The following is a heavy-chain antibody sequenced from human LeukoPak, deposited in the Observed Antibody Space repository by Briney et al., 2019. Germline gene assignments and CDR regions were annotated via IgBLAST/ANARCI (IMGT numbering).Heavy chain of an antibody. CDR1: GFSLSTNEVG. D-gene: IGHD3-10*01. CDR3: AHLQIRDLFDY. CDR2: IYGDDDD. V-gene: IGHV2-5*02. J-gene: IGHJ4*02. Sequence: ESGPTLVKPTQALTLTCSFSGFSLSTNEVGVAWIRQPPGKTLEWLGLIYGDDDDRYSPSLESRLTITKDTSKNQVVLRMTNMDPGDTATYYCAHLQIRDLFDYWGPGTLVIVSS.